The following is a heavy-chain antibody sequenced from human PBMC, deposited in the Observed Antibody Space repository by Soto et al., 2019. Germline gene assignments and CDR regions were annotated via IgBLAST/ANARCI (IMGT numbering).Heavy chain of an antibody. V-gene: IGHV4-30-4*01. Sequence: QMQLQESGPGLVKPSQTLSLTCTVSGGSISSGDYYWSWIRQPPGKGLEWIGYIYYSGSTYYNPSLKRRVTISVDTSKTPFSLKLSSVTAADTAVDYCGRVGGFGATTIDSWGQGTLVTVSS. CDR1: GGSISSGDYY. CDR3: GRVGGFGATTIDS. D-gene: IGHD3-10*01. J-gene: IGHJ4*02. CDR2: IYYSGST.